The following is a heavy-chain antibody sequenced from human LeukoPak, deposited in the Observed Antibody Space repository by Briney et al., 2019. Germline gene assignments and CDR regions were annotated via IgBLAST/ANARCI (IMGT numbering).Heavy chain of an antibody. V-gene: IGHV1-46*01. CDR1: GYTFTSYY. J-gene: IGHJ3*02. Sequence: GASVKVSCKASGYTFTSYYMHWVRQAPGQGLEWMGIINPSGGSTSYAQKFQGRVTMTRDTSTSTVYMELSSLRSEDTAVYYCARDNHTGKIAAAAIRNAFDIWGQGTMVTVSS. D-gene: IGHD6-13*01. CDR3: ARDNHTGKIAAAAIRNAFDI. CDR2: INPSGGST.